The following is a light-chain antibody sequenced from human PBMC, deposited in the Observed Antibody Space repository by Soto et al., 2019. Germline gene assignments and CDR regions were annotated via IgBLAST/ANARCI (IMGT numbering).Light chain of an antibody. CDR2: GAS. CDR1: QSVSSN. CDR3: QQYNNWPPWT. Sequence: EIVMTQSPATLSVSPGERATLSCRSSQSVSSNLAWYQQKHGQAPRLLIYGASTRATGIPARFSGSGYGTEFTLTISSLQSEDFAVYYCQQYNNWPPWTFGQGTKLDIK. J-gene: IGKJ1*01. V-gene: IGKV3-15*01.